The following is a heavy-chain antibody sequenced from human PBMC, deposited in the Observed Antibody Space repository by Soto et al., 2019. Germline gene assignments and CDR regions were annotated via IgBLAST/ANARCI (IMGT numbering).Heavy chain of an antibody. V-gene: IGHV3-23*01. J-gene: IGHJ4*02. CDR3: TKGGIPRRYNIPKVDFDY. Sequence: EVHLLESGGDLVQRGGSLRLSCAASGFIFSNYAMSWVRQAPGRGLEWVSAISGSGATTYYPDYVKGRFTISRDNSKNTLYLQMNNLRADDTAVYYCTKGGIPRRYNIPKVDFDYWGQGSRVTVSS. CDR1: GFIFSNYA. CDR2: ISGSGATT. D-gene: IGHD1-1*01.